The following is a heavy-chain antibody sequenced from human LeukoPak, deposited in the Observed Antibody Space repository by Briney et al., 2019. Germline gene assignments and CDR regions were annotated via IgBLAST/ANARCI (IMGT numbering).Heavy chain of an antibody. J-gene: IGHJ3*02. D-gene: IGHD6-19*01. V-gene: IGHV3-23*01. CDR3: AKGLIAVADAFDI. CDR1: GFTFSSYA. Sequence: GGSLRLSCAASGFTFSSYAMSWVRQAPGKGLEWVSAISGSGGSIYYADSVKGRFTISRDNSKNTLYLQVSSLRAEDTAIYYCAKGLIAVADAFDIWGQGTMVTVSS. CDR2: ISGSGGSI.